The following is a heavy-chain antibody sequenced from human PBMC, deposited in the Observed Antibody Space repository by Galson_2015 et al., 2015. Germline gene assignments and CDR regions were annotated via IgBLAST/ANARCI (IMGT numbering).Heavy chain of an antibody. J-gene: IGHJ4*02. D-gene: IGHD6-19*01. CDR3: ARGSYSSGWELDY. Sequence: SVKVSCKASGYTFTSYYMHWVRQAPGQGLEWMGIINPSGGSTSYAQKFQGRVTMTTDTSTSTAYMELRSLRSDDTAVYYCARGSYSSGWELDYWGQGTLVTVSS. CDR2: INPSGGST. V-gene: IGHV1-46*01. CDR1: GYTFTSYY.